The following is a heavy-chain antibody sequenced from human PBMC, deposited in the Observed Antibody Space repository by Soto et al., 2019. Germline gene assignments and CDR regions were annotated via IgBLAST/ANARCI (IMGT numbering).Heavy chain of an antibody. V-gene: IGHV4-30-4*01. CDR2: IYYSGST. D-gene: IGHD2-2*02. CDR3: ARGGGDCSSTSCYTFWFDP. CDR1: GGSISSGDYY. Sequence: PSETLSLTCTVSGGSISSGDYYWSWIRQPPGKGLEWIGYIYYSGSTYYNPSLKSRVTISVDTSKNQFSLNLSSVAAADTAVYYCARGGGDCSSTSCYTFWFDPWGQGTLVTVSS. J-gene: IGHJ5*02.